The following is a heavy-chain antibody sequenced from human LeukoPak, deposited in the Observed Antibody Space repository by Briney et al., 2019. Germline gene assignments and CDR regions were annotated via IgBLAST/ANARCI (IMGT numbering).Heavy chain of an antibody. V-gene: IGHV3-21*01. Sequence: GGSLRLSCAASGFIFSDYTMNWVRQAPGKGLEWVSSISNSSSYICYADSVRGRFTISRDNAKNSLFLQMNSLTADDTAVYYCAKFFDDWGQGTLVTVSS. CDR2: ISNSSSYI. CDR1: GFIFSDYT. J-gene: IGHJ4*02. CDR3: AKFFDD.